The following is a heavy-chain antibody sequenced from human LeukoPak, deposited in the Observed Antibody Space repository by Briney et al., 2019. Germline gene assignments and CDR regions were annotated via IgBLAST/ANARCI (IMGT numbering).Heavy chain of an antibody. J-gene: IGHJ5*02. V-gene: IGHV1-18*01. CDR3: ARVWGYFDWLFPNWFDP. CDR1: GYTFTSYG. Sequence: ASVKVSCKASGYTFTSYGISWVRQAPGQGLEWMGWISACNGNTNYAQKLQGRVTMTTDTSTSTAYMELRSLRSDDTAVYYCARVWGYFDWLFPNWFDPWGQGTLVTVSS. CDR2: ISACNGNT. D-gene: IGHD3-9*01.